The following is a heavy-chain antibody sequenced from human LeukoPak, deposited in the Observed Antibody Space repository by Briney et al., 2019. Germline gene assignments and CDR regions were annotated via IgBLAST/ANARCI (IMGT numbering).Heavy chain of an antibody. CDR2: ISSSGSTI. CDR1: GFTFSGYE. CDR3: ARDSSGYYHGAYYYYMDV. D-gene: IGHD3-22*01. Sequence: HTGGSLRLSCAASGFTFSGYEMNWVRQAPGKGLEWVSYISSSGSTIYYADSVKGRFTISRDNAKNSLYLQMNSLRAEDTAVYYCARDSSGYYHGAYYYYMDVWGKGTTVTVSS. V-gene: IGHV3-48*03. J-gene: IGHJ6*03.